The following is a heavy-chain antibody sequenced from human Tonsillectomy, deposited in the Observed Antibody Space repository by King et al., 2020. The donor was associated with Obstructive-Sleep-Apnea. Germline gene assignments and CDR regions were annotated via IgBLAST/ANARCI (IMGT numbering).Heavy chain of an antibody. D-gene: IGHD4-17*01. V-gene: IGHV4-59*08. J-gene: IGHJ4*02. CDR1: GGSISNYY. CDR2: MYYSGNT. CDR3: ARHRGVEDYGDYGDYFDY. Sequence: QLQLQESGPGLVKPSETLSLTCTVSGGSISNYYWSWIRQPPGRGLEWIGYMYYSGNTNFNPSLKSRVTISADTSKIHFSLRLSSVSAADTAVYYCARHRGVEDYGDYGDYFDYWGQGTLVTVSS.